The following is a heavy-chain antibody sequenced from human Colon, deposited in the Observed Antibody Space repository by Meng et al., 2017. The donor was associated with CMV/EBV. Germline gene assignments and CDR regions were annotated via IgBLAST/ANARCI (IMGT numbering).Heavy chain of an antibody. V-gene: IGHV3-30*14. D-gene: IGHD2-15*01. CDR3: ARDVGGMDV. J-gene: IGHJ6*02. CDR2: ISYDGSNK. CDR1: GFTFSSYA. Sequence: GESLKISCAASGFTFSSYAMHWVRQAPGKGLEWVAVISYDGSNKYYADSVKGRFTISRDNSKNTLYLQMGSLRAEDMAVYYCARDVGGMDVWGQGTTVTVSS.